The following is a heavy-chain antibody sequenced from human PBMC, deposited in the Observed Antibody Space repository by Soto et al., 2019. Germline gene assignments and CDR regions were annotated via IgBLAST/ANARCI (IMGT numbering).Heavy chain of an antibody. Sequence: GESVKISCXGSGYSFTSYWIGWVRQMPGKGLEWMGIIYPGDSDTRYSPSFQGQVTISADKSISTAYLQWSSLKASDTAMYYCARQYYYDSSGYPAFDYWGQGTLVTVSS. CDR3: ARQYYYDSSGYPAFDY. CDR1: GYSFTSYW. D-gene: IGHD3-22*01. J-gene: IGHJ4*02. V-gene: IGHV5-51*01. CDR2: IYPGDSDT.